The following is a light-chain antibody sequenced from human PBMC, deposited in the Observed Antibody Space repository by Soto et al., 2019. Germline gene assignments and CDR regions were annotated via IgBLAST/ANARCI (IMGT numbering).Light chain of an antibody. Sequence: EIVMTQSPATLSLSPGERATLSCRASQSVRSSYLAWYQQKPGQAPRLLIYGASSRATGIPDRFSGSGSGTDFTLTISRLEPEDLAVYYCQQYGDSPTFGGGTKVGIK. V-gene: IGKV3-20*01. J-gene: IGKJ4*01. CDR2: GAS. CDR3: QQYGDSPT. CDR1: QSVRSSY.